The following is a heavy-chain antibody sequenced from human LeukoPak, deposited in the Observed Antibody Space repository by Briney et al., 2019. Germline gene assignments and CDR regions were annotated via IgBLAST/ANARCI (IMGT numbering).Heavy chain of an antibody. Sequence: SETLSLTCSVSGGSISSNNYYWGWIRQPPGKGLEWIGSIYYSGSTYYNPSLKSRVTISVDTPKNQFSLKLSSVTAADTDVYYCASGYNGLDFWGQGTLVTVSS. CDR3: ASGYNGLDF. J-gene: IGHJ4*02. CDR1: GGSISSNNYY. V-gene: IGHV4-39*01. CDR2: IYYSGST. D-gene: IGHD5-12*01.